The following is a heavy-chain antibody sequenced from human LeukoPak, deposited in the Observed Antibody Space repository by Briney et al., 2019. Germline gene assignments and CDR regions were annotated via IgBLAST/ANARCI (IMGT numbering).Heavy chain of an antibody. J-gene: IGHJ3*02. CDR2: IYSGGST. V-gene: IGHV3-53*01. Sequence: PGGSLRLSCAASGFTVSSNYMSWVRQAPGKGLEWVSVIYSGGSTYYADSVKGRFTISRDNSKNTLYLQMNSLRAEDTAVYYCARDGPIAPDAFDIWGQGTMVTVSS. CDR3: ARDGPIAPDAFDI. D-gene: IGHD6-13*01. CDR1: GFTVSSNY.